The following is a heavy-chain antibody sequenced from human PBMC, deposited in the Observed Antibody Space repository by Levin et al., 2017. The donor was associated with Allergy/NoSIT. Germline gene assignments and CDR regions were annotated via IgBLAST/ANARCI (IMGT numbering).Heavy chain of an antibody. Sequence: RSGGSLRLSCAASGFTFSNYWMTWVRQAPGKGLEWVANIKQDGSEKYYVDSVKGRFTISRDNAKNSLYLQMNSLRAEDTAVYYCALLGAGRPSGFDNWGQGTMVTVSS. CDR1: GFTFSNYW. V-gene: IGHV3-7*01. CDR2: IKQDGSEK. J-gene: IGHJ3*02. D-gene: IGHD6-6*01. CDR3: ALLGAGRPSGFDN.